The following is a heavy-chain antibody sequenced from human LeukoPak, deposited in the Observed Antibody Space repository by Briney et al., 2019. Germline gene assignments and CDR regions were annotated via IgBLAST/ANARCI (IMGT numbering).Heavy chain of an antibody. J-gene: IGHJ6*02. D-gene: IGHD1-7*01. CDR1: GFTFSSYA. CDR3: ARKVSTGTPYYFYRMDL. V-gene: IGHV3-23*01. Sequence: GASLRLSCAASGFTFSSYAMSWVRQAPGKGLEWVSGISGDAAKTYYADFVKGRFTISRDNSKNTVFLQMNSLRADDTALYYCARKVSTGTPYYFYRMDLWGQGTTVTVSS. CDR2: ISGDAAKT.